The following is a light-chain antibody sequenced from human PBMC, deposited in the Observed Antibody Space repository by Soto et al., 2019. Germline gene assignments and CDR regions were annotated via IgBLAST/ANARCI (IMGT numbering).Light chain of an antibody. V-gene: IGLV1-40*01. CDR2: DNF. CDR3: QSYDNSLSGYV. J-gene: IGLJ1*01. CDR1: SSNIGAGYD. Sequence: QSVLTQSPSVSGAPGQRVTISCTGSSSNIGAGYDVHWYQQLPGTAPKLLIFDNFNRPSGVPDRFSGSKSGTSASLAITGLHPEDEADYYCQSYDNSLSGYVFGSGTKLTVL.